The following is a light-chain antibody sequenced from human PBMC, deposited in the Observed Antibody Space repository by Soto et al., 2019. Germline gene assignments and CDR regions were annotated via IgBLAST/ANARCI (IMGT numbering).Light chain of an antibody. CDR3: SSFTSGSSLLL. Sequence: QSVLTQPASVSGSPGQSITITCTGTSTDFGGYNFVSWYRLHPGQAPKRVIYDVTNRPSGISDRFSGSKSGNTASLTISGLRPDDEGDYYCSSFTSGSSLLLFGAGTKVTVL. CDR1: STDFGGYNF. CDR2: DVT. J-gene: IGLJ1*01. V-gene: IGLV2-14*01.